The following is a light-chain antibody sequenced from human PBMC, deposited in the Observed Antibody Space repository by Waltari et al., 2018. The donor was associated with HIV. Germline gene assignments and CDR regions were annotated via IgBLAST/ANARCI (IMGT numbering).Light chain of an antibody. J-gene: IGKJ2*01. CDR3: MQSLHLLYT. V-gene: IGKV2D-29*02. CDR1: QSLKHTDVKTY. CDR2: EVS. Sequence: DIVMTQTPPSLSVTPGQPASFSCNSSQSLKHTDVKTYLYWYLQRPGQSPQVLIYEVSNRYAGVPDRFSGSGSGTHFTLKIARVEAEDVGSYYCMQSLHLLYTFGQGTKLEIK.